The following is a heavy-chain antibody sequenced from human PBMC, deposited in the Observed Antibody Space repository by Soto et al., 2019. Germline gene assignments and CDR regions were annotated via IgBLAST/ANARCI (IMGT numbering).Heavy chain of an antibody. CDR3: ARDRSTSDY. CDR2: IRTYNGNT. Sequence: QVQLVQSGGEVKKPGASVKVSCKASGYTFSASGISWVRQAPGQGLEWMGWIRTYNGNTDYAQKFXXRXIXXTDTSTSTAYMELRSLRVDDTAVYYCARDRSTSDYWGQGTLVTVSS. CDR1: GYTFSASG. V-gene: IGHV1-18*01. D-gene: IGHD2-2*01. J-gene: IGHJ4*02.